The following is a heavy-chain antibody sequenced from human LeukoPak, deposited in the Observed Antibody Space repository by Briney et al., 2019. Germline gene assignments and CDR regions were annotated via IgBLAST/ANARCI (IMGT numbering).Heavy chain of an antibody. V-gene: IGHV1-18*01. CDR3: ATTGVRSPNKMVH. CDR1: GYSFTSYG. D-gene: IGHD7-27*01. CDR2: ISPYNGNT. J-gene: IGHJ4*02. Sequence: ASVKVSCKASGYSFTSYGITWVRQAPGQGLEWMGWISPYNGNTKYIQKLQGRVTMTTDTFTKTVYMELTTLRSDDTAVYYCATTGVRSPNKMVHWGQGTLVTVSS.